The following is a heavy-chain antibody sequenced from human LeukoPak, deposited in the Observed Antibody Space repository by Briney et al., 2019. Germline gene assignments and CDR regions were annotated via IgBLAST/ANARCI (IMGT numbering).Heavy chain of an antibody. CDR1: GGSISSGDYY. J-gene: IGHJ1*01. V-gene: IGHV4-30-4*08. Sequence: PSETLSLTCTVSGGSISSGDYYWSWIRQPPGKGLEWIGYIYHSGSTYYNPSLKSRVTISVDTSKNQFSLKLSSVTAADTAVYYCARETDDSSGYLGWGQDTLVTVSS. CDR3: ARETDDSSGYLG. D-gene: IGHD3-22*01. CDR2: IYHSGST.